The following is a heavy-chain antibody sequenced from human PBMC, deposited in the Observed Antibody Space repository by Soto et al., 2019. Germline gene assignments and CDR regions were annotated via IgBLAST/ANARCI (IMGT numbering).Heavy chain of an antibody. CDR1: GFTFSSYG. CDR3: AKSVDQRYYYGMDV. CDR2: ISYDGSNK. J-gene: IGHJ6*02. V-gene: IGHV3-30*18. Sequence: PGGSLRLSCAASGFTFSSYGMHWVRQAPGKGLEWVAVISYDGSNKYYADSVKGRFTISRDNSKNTLYLQMNSLRAEDTAVYYCAKSVDQRYYYGMDVWGQGTTVTVSS.